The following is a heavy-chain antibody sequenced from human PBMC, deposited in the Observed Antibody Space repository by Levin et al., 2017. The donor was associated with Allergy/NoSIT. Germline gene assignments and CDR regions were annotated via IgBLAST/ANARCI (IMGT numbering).Heavy chain of an antibody. CDR3: ARVGLVGVSFDY. V-gene: IGHV4-59*01. J-gene: IGHJ4*02. Sequence: TASETLSLTCTVSGDSIGTNSWSWIRQPPGKGLEWIGHIDNSGTTKYNSSLKSRVAISVDTSNNQFSLKLISVTTADTAVYYCARVGLVGVSFDYWGQGTLVTVSS. CDR1: GDSIGTNS. D-gene: IGHD2-8*02. CDR2: IDNSGTT.